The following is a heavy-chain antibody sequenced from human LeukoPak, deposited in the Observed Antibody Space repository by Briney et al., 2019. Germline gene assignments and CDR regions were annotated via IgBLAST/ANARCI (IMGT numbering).Heavy chain of an antibody. Sequence: GALRLSCAASGFTFSSYGMHWVRQAPGKGLEWVAVISYDGSNKYYADSVKGRFTIFRDNSKNTLYLQMNSLRAEDTAVYYCAKDPAPSPRYYFDYWGQGTLVTVSS. V-gene: IGHV3-30*18. J-gene: IGHJ4*02. CDR3: AKDPAPSPRYYFDY. CDR1: GFTFSSYG. CDR2: ISYDGSNK.